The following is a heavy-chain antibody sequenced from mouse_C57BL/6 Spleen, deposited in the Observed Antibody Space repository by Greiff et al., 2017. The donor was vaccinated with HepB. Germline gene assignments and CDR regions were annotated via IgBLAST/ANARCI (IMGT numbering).Heavy chain of an antibody. Sequence: QVQLQQSGAELVKPGASVKISCKASGYAFSSYWMNWVKQRPGKGLEWIGQIYPGDGDTNYNGKFKGKATLTADKSSSTAYMQLSSLTSEDSAVYFCERMSNRYAMDYWGQGTSVTVSS. V-gene: IGHV1-80*01. CDR1: GYAFSSYW. CDR2: IYPGDGDT. J-gene: IGHJ4*01. CDR3: ERMSNRYAMDY. D-gene: IGHD2-5*01.